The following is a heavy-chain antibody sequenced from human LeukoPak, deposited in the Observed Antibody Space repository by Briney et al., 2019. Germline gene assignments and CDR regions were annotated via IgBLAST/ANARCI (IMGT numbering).Heavy chain of an antibody. CDR3: ASKFDGRASDI. Sequence: SETLSLTCAVYGGSFSGYYWSWIRQPPGKGLEWIGEINHSGSTNYNPSLKSRVTISVDTSKNQFSLKLSSVTAADTAVYYCASKFDGRASDIWGQGTMVTVSS. CDR1: GGSFSGYY. J-gene: IGHJ3*02. CDR2: INHSGST. D-gene: IGHD3-9*01. V-gene: IGHV4-34*01.